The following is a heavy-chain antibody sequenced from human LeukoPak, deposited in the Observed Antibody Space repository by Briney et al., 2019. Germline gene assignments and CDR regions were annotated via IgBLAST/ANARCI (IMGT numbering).Heavy chain of an antibody. J-gene: IGHJ4*02. CDR3: ARAYDSTSPVDY. V-gene: IGHV4-31*03. D-gene: IGHD3-3*01. CDR1: GGSISSGSYY. CDR2: IYYSGST. Sequence: SETLSLTCTVSGGSISSGSYYWSWIRQHPGKGLEWIGYIYYSGSTYYNPSLKSRVTISVDTSKNQFSLKLSSVTAADTAVYYCARAYDSTSPVDYWGQGTLVTVSS.